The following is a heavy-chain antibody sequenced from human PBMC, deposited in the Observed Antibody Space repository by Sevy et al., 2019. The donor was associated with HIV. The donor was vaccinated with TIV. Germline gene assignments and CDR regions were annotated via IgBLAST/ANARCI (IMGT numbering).Heavy chain of an antibody. D-gene: IGHD3-10*02. CDR2: FSFGCGKI. Sequence: GGSLRLSCAASGFTFSSYAMSWVRQAPGKGLEWVSTFSFGCGKINYADSVKGRFTISRDNSKNTVYLQMHSLRAEDTAVYYCAGGGCSKPHDYWGQGTLVTVSS. CDR1: GFTFSSYA. CDR3: AGGGCSKPHDY. J-gene: IGHJ4*02. V-gene: IGHV3-23*01.